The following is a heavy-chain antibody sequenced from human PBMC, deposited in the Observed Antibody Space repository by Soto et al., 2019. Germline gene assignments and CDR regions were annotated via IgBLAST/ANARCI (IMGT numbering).Heavy chain of an antibody. V-gene: IGHV3-53*01. J-gene: IGHJ6*02. CDR1: GFTVSSNY. Sequence: GGSLRLSCAASGFTVSSNYMSWVRQAPGKGLEWVSVIYSGGSTYYADSVKGRFTISRDNSKNTLYLQMNSLRAEDTAVYYCARAADPYYGMDVCRQRPTFTVSS. CDR3: ARAADPYYGMDV. CDR2: IYSGGST.